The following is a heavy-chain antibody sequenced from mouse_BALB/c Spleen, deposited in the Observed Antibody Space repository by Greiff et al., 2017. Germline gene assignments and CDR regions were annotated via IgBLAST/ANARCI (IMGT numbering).Heavy chain of an antibody. V-gene: IGHV2-9*02. Sequence: VKPVESGPGLVAPSQSLSITCTVSGFSLTSYGVHWVRQPPGKGLEWLGVIWAGGSTNYNSALMSRLSISKDNSKSQVFLKMNSLQTDDTAMYYCAREDYYGSSRFAYWGQGTLVTVSA. CDR1: GFSLTSYG. CDR3: AREDYYGSSRFAY. J-gene: IGHJ3*01. CDR2: IWAGGST. D-gene: IGHD1-1*01.